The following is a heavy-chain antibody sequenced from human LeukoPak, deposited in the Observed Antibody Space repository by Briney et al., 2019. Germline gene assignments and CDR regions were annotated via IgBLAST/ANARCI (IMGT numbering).Heavy chain of an antibody. D-gene: IGHD3-9*01. Sequence: GASVKVSCKASGYTFTSYGISWVRQAPGQGLEWMGWISAYNGNTNYAQKLQGRVTMTTDTSTSIAYMELRSLRSDDTAVYYCARVPGLSYYDILTGYYNPDFDYWGQGTLVTVSS. CDR3: ARVPGLSYYDILTGYYNPDFDY. CDR1: GYTFTSYG. V-gene: IGHV1-18*01. CDR2: ISAYNGNT. J-gene: IGHJ4*02.